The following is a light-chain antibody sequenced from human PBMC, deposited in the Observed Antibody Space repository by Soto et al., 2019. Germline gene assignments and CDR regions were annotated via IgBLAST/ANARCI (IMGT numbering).Light chain of an antibody. CDR2: DVT. J-gene: IGLJ2*01. CDR1: SSDVGGYNY. V-gene: IGLV2-14*03. Sequence: QSALTQPASVSGSPGQSITISCTGTSSDVGGYNYVSWYQQHPGKAPKLVIYDVTNRPSGVSNRFSGSKSGNTASLTTSGLQAEDEADYYCSSYTSSSTVVFGGGTQLTVL. CDR3: SSYTSSSTVV.